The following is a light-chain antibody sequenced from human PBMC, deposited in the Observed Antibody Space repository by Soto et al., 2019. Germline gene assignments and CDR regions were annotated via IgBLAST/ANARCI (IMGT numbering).Light chain of an antibody. CDR2: RDS. CDR3: QSYDSRLSTYV. J-gene: IGLJ1*01. CDR1: SSNIGAPYD. V-gene: IGLV1-40*01. Sequence: QSVQTQPPSVSGAPGQRVTISCTGSSSNIGAPYDVHWYQQLPGTAPKLLIYRDSNRPSGVPDRFSGSKSGTSASLAITGLQAEDEADYYCQSYDSRLSTYVFGTGTKVTV.